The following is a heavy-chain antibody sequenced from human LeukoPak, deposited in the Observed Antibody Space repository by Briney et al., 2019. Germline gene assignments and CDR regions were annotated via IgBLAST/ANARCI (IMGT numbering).Heavy chain of an antibody. D-gene: IGHD3-16*01. CDR2: INHSGST. CDR1: GGSFSGYY. J-gene: IGHJ4*02. CDR3: VRDRGLTY. V-gene: IGHV4-34*01. Sequence: SETLSLTCAVYGGSFSGYYWSWIRQSPGKGLEWIGEINHSGSTNYNPSLKSRVTISVDTSKNQFSLKLNSVTAADTAVYYCVRDRGLTYWSQGTLVTVSS.